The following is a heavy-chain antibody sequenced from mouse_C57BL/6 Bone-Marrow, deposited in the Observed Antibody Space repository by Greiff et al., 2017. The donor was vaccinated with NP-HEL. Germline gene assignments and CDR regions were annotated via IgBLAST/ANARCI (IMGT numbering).Heavy chain of an antibody. CDR3: ARSGYYGYYAMDY. Sequence: VQLKESGPELVKPGASVKIPCKASGYTFTDYYMDWVKQSHGKSLEWIGDINPNNGGTIYNQKFKGKATLTVDKSSSTAYMELRSLTSEDTAVYYCARSGYYGYYAMDYWGQGTSVTVSS. J-gene: IGHJ4*01. V-gene: IGHV1-18*01. D-gene: IGHD1-1*01. CDR1: GYTFTDYY. CDR2: INPNNGGT.